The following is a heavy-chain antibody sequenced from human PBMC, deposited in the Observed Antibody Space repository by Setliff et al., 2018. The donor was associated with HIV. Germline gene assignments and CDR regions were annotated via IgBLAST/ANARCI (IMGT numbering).Heavy chain of an antibody. Sequence: SETLSLTCTASGGSYSSTFHYWVWIRQPPGKGLEWVGSISDRGPTNYNPSLKSRVTVSSDTSKNQVSLKVTSLTAADTAEYYCARHKVTSTLGGLIYDYFYYGMDVWGHGTTVTVSS. J-gene: IGHJ6*02. CDR3: ARHKVTSTLGGLIYDYFYYGMDV. D-gene: IGHD3-16*01. CDR1: GGSYSSTFHY. CDR2: ISDRGPT. V-gene: IGHV4-61*01.